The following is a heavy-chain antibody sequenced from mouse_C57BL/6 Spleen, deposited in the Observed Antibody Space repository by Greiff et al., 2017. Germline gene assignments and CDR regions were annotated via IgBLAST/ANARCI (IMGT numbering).Heavy chain of an antibody. CDR2: IDPSDSYT. CDR1: GYTFTSYW. J-gene: IGHJ3*01. CDR3: ARRNYYGSSSPFAY. D-gene: IGHD1-1*01. V-gene: IGHV1-50*01. Sequence: VQLQQPGAELVKPGASVKLSCKASGYTFTSYWMQWVKQRPGQGLEWIGEIDPSDSYTNYNQKFKGKATLTVDTSSSTAYMQLSSLTSEDSAVYYCARRNYYGSSSPFAYWGQGTLVTVSA.